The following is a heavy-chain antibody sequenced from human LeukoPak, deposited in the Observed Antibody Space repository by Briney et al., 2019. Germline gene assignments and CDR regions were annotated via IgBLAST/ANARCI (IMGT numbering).Heavy chain of an antibody. CDR2: IYYSGST. CDR3: ARTHLPHSYFDN. J-gene: IGHJ4*02. CDR1: GGSISSGGYY. Sequence: PSQTLSLTCTVSGGSISSGGYYWSWIRQHPGKGLEWIGYIYYSGSTYYNPSLKSRVTISVDTSKNQFSLKLSSVTAADTAVYYCARTHLPHSYFDNWGQGTLVTVSS. V-gene: IGHV4-31*03.